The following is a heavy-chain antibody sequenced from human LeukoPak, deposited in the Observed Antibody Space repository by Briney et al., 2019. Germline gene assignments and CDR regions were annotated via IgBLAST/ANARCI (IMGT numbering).Heavy chain of an antibody. CDR1: GFTFSSHS. D-gene: IGHD1-14*01. J-gene: IGHJ3*02. V-gene: IGHV3-7*04. CDR3: ARSNRGAFDI. CDR2: IKQDGSEK. Sequence: GGSLRLSCSASGFTFSSHSMNWVRQAPGKGLEWVASIKQDGSEKYYVDSVKGRFTISRDNAKNSLYLQMNSLRAEDTAVYYCARSNRGAFDIWGQGTMVTVSS.